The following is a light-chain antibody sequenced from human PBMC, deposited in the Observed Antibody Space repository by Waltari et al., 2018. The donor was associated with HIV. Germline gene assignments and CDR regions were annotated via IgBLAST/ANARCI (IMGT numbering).Light chain of an antibody. Sequence: QSVLTQPPSASGTPGQRVTISCSGSSSNIGRNYVSWYQQYPGKAPKLMIYDVTKRPSGVPDRFSGSKSGNTASLTISGLQAEDEADYYCCSYADRNTYVFATGTKVTVL. V-gene: IGLV2-11*02. CDR2: DVT. CDR1: SSNIGRNY. J-gene: IGLJ1*01. CDR3: CSYADRNTYV.